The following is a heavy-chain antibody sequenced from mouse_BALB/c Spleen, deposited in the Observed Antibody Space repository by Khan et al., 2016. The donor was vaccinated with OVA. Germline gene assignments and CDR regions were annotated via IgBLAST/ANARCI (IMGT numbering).Heavy chain of an antibody. J-gene: IGHJ1*01. CDR2: INSTGGTS. CDR3: ARVYYRYDEGYWYFDV. CDR1: GFTFSGYG. V-gene: IGHV5-6-3*01. D-gene: IGHD2-14*01. Sequence: EVELVESGGGLVQPGGSLKLSCAASGFTFSGYGMSWVRQTPDQRLELVATINSTGGTSYYPDSVQGRFTITTDNSYNTLHLQMSSLKSEDTAMYYCARVYYRYDEGYWYFDVWGAGTTVTVSS.